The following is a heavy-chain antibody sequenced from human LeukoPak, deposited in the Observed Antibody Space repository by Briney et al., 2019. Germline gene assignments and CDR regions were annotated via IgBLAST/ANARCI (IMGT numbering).Heavy chain of an antibody. D-gene: IGHD5-18*01. CDR1: GGTFSSSA. V-gene: IGHV1-69*04. J-gene: IGHJ6*02. CDR2: IIPVLNIT. CDR3: AKDQGLTAPPPYGLDV. Sequence: SVKVSCKTSGGTFSSSAITWVRQAPGQGLEWMGRIIPVLNITTYAQKFQGRVTITANTSTSTVYMELSSLSSEETAVYYCAKDQGLTAPPPYGLDVWGQGTTVIVTS.